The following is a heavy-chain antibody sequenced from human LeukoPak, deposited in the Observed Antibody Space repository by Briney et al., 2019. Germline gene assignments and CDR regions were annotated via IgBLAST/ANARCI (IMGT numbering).Heavy chain of an antibody. D-gene: IGHD2-2*01. Sequence: PSVKVSCKASGYTFTSYDINWVRQATGQGLEWMGWMNPNSGNTGYAQKFQGRVTMTRNTSISTAYMELSSLRSEDTAVYYCARGYCSSTSCSDDYWGQGTLVTVSS. CDR3: ARGYCSSTSCSDDY. V-gene: IGHV1-8*01. CDR1: GYTFTSYD. J-gene: IGHJ4*02. CDR2: MNPNSGNT.